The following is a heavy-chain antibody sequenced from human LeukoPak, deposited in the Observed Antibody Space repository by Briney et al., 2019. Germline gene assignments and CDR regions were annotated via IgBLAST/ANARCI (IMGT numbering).Heavy chain of an antibody. CDR3: TRDRMGSSGWAPRDAFDI. J-gene: IGHJ3*02. Sequence: PGGSLRLSCSASGFTLSTHAMNWVRQAPGKGLEWVGFIRSKAYGGTTEYAASVKGRFTISRDDSKSIAYLQMNSLKTEDTAVYYCTRDRMGSSGWAPRDAFDIWGQGTMVTVSS. CDR1: GFTLSTHA. CDR2: IRSKAYGGTT. V-gene: IGHV3-49*04. D-gene: IGHD6-19*01.